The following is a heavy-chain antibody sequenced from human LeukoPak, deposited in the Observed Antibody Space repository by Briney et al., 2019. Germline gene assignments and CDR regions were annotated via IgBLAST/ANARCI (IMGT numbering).Heavy chain of an antibody. D-gene: IGHD3-22*01. V-gene: IGHV1-69*04. J-gene: IGHJ3*02. CDR2: IIPILGIA. CDR1: GGTFSSYA. Sequence: SVKVSCKASGGTFSSYAISWVRQAPGQGLEWMGRIIPILGIANYAQKFQGRVTITADKSTSTAYMELSSLRSEDTAVYYCARDDSSGYYHGAFDIWGQGTMVTVSS. CDR3: ARDDSSGYYHGAFDI.